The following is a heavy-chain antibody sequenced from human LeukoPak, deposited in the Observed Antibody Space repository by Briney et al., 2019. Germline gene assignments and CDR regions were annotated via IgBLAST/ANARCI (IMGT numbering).Heavy chain of an antibody. CDR1: GYTFTSYD. J-gene: IGHJ5*02. CDR3: ARDLLWFRGGFDP. Sequence: ASVKVSCKASGYTFTSYDINWVRQATGQGLEWMGWMNPNSGNTGYAQNFQGRVTMTRNTSISTAYMELSSLRSEDTAVYYCARDLLWFRGGFDPWGQGTLVTVSS. V-gene: IGHV1-8*01. D-gene: IGHD3-10*01. CDR2: MNPNSGNT.